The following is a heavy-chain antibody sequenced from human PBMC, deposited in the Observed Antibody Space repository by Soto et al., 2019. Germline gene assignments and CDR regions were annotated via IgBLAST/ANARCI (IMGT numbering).Heavy chain of an antibody. D-gene: IGHD2-2*01. Sequence: QVQLVQSEAEVKKPGASVKVSCKASGYTFTSYAMHWVRQAPGQRLEWMGWINAGNGNTKYSQKFQGRVTITRDTAAGTAYMALSSLRSEDTAVYYCATSATVPAAMASWGQGTLVTVSS. J-gene: IGHJ5*02. CDR2: INAGNGNT. CDR3: ATSATVPAAMAS. V-gene: IGHV1-3*01. CDR1: GYTFTSYA.